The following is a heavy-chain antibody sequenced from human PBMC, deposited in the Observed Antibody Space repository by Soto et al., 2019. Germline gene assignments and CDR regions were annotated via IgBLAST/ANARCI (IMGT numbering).Heavy chain of an antibody. Sequence: EASVKVSCKASGYTFTSYGISWVRQAPGQGLEWTGWISAYNGDTNYAQKLQGRVTLTTDTSTSTAYMELRSMRSDDTAVYYCERVVGVSVVVPAATNWFDPWGQGTLVTVSS. D-gene: IGHD2-2*01. CDR1: GYTFTSYG. V-gene: IGHV1-18*04. J-gene: IGHJ5*02. CDR2: ISAYNGDT. CDR3: ERVVGVSVVVPAATNWFDP.